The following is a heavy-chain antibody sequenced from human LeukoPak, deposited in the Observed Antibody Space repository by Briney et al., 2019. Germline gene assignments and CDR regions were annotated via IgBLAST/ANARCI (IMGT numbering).Heavy chain of an antibody. D-gene: IGHD6-13*01. J-gene: IGHJ4*02. V-gene: IGHV4-59*01. Sequence: SETLSLTCTVSGDSISSYYWSWIRQPPGQGLEWIGYIYYSGSTNYNPSLKSRVTISVDTSKNQFSLKLSSVTAADTAVYYCARHPGIAAAGTGFDYWGQGTLVTVSS. CDR1: GDSISSYY. CDR2: IYYSGST. CDR3: ARHPGIAAAGTGFDY.